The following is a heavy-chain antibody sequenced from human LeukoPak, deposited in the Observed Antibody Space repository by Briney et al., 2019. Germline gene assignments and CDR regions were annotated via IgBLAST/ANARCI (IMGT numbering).Heavy chain of an antibody. V-gene: IGHV3-11*04. D-gene: IGHD3-22*01. CDR1: GFTFSDYY. Sequence: GGSLRLSCAASGFTFSDYYMSWIRQAPGKGLEWVSYISTSGTTTYYGDSVKGRFTISRDNAKNSLYLQMNNLRAEDTAVYYCARVKNGFDGNGYPYYYYYMDVWGRGTTVTVSS. CDR3: ARVKNGFDGNGYPYYYYYMDV. J-gene: IGHJ6*03. CDR2: ISTSGTTT.